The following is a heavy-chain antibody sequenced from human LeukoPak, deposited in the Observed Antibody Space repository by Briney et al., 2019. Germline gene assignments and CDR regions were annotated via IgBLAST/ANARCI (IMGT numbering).Heavy chain of an antibody. J-gene: IGHJ4*02. CDR1: GFTFSAYN. V-gene: IGHV3-21*04. Sequence: GGSLRLSCAASGFTFSAYNMNWVRQAPGKGLEWVSSIHITSDWVYYADSVKGRFTISRDSAKNSLYLQMNSLRAEDTAVYYCAREVDSGSYRPSYYFDYWGQGTLVTVSS. CDR3: AREVDSGSYRPSYYFDY. D-gene: IGHD1-26*01. CDR2: IHITSDWV.